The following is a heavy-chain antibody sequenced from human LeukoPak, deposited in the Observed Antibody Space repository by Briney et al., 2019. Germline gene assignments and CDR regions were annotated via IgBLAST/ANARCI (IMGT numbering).Heavy chain of an antibody. CDR2: ISTDGSST. CDR3: ARDFLWGSGSR. CDR1: GSTFSSYW. D-gene: IGHD3-10*01. J-gene: IGHJ4*02. Sequence: GGSLRLSCAASGSTFSSYWMHWVRQAPGKGLVWVSRISTDGSSTSYADFVKGRFTISRDNAKNTLFLQMNSLRAEDTAVYYCARDFLWGSGSRWGQGTLVTVSS. V-gene: IGHV3-74*01.